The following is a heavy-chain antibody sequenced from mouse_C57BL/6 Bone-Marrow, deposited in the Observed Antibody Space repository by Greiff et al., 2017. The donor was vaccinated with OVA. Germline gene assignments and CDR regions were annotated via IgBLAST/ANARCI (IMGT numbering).Heavy chain of an antibody. D-gene: IGHD2-3*01. CDR2: ISSGSSTI. J-gene: IGHJ4*01. CDR3: ARKSRWLLPYYYAMGY. Sequence: EVMLVESGGGLVKPGGSLKLSCAASGFTFSDYGMHWVRQAPEKGLEWVAYISSGSSTIYYADTVKGRFTISRDNAKKTMFLQMTSLRSEDSAMYYCARKSRWLLPYYYAMGYWGQGPSVTVSS. V-gene: IGHV5-17*01. CDR1: GFTFSDYG.